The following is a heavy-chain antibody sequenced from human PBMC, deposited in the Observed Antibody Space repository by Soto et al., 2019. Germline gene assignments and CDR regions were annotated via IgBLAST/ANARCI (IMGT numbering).Heavy chain of an antibody. V-gene: IGHV3-33*01. CDR1: GFTFSSYG. CDR2: IWYDGSNK. Sequence: QVQLVESGGGVVQPGRSLRLSCAASGFTFSSYGMHWVRQAPGKGLEWVAVIWYDGSNKYYADSVKGRFTISRDNFKNTLYLQMNSLRAEDTAVYYCARDSEAAPRDYWGQGTLVTVSS. CDR3: ARDSEAAPRDY. J-gene: IGHJ4*02. D-gene: IGHD6-13*01.